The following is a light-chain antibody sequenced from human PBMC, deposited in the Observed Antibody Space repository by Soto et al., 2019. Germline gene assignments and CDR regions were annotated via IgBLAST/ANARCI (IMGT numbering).Light chain of an antibody. CDR2: AAF. CDR1: QDITNH. Sequence: DIQLTQSPSFVSASVGDRITITCRTSQDITNHLAWYHQKPGKAPNLLIYAAFTLHRGVPSRFSGSGSGADFTLTISSLQPEDLATYYCQQLNSYPLTFGGGTKVEI. V-gene: IGKV1-9*01. J-gene: IGKJ4*01. CDR3: QQLNSYPLT.